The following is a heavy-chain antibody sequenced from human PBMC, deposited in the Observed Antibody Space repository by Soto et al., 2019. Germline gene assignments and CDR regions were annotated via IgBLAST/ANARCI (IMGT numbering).Heavy chain of an antibody. D-gene: IGHD6-19*01. V-gene: IGHV3-23*01. CDR1: VFTFSSYA. CDR2: ISGSGGST. J-gene: IGHJ4*02. Sequence: PGGSLRLSCAASVFTFSSYAMSWVCHAPGKWLEWVSAISGSGGSTYYTDSVKGRFTISRDNSKNTLFLQMNSLRADDTAVYYCVTKVAGEYWGQGTLVIVSS. CDR3: VTKVAGEY.